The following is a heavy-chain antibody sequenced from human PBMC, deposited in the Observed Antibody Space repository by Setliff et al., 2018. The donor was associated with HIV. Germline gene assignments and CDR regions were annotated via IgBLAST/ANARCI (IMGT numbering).Heavy chain of an antibody. CDR1: GFTFDDYG. CDR2: VNWHGSST. J-gene: IGHJ4*02. Sequence: PGGSLRLSCSASGFTFDDYGMSWVRQAPGKGLEWVSGVNWHGSSTGYADSVKGRFVISRDNARNSLYLQMNSLRAEDTALYYCARASPHRYFFDYWGQGSLVTVSS. D-gene: IGHD1-20*01. V-gene: IGHV3-20*04. CDR3: ARASPHRYFFDY.